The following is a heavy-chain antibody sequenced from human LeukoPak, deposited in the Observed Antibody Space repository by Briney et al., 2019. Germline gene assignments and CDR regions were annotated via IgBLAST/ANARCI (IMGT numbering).Heavy chain of an antibody. J-gene: IGHJ4*02. CDR2: INPSGGST. CDR3: AKDSMRYYDSSGYYLDY. D-gene: IGHD3-22*01. CDR1: GYTFTSYY. Sequence: ASVKVSCKASGYTFTSYYMHWVRQAPGQGLEWMGIINPSGGSTSYAQKFQGRVTMTRDTSTSTVYMELSSLRAEDTAVYYCAKDSMRYYDSSGYYLDYWGQGTLVTVSS. V-gene: IGHV1-46*01.